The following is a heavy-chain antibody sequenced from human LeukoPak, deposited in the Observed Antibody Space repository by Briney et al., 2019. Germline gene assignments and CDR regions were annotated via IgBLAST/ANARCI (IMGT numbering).Heavy chain of an antibody. CDR1: GGSISSGGYY. D-gene: IGHD2-2*01. J-gene: IGHJ6*03. Sequence: PSETLSLTCTVSGGSISSGGYYWSWIRQPPGKGLEWIGYIYHSGSTYYNPSLKSRVTISVDRSKNQFSLKLSSVTAADTAVYYCAREQADLQVPNPGSMDVWGKGTTVTVSS. CDR2: IYHSGST. V-gene: IGHV4-30-2*01. CDR3: AREQADLQVPNPGSMDV.